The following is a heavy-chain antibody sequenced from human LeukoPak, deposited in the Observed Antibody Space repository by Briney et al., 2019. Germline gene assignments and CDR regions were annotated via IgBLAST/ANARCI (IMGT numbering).Heavy chain of an antibody. CDR1: GGSFSGYY. Sequence: ASKTLSLTCAVYGGSFSGYYWSWIRQPPGKGLEWIGEINHSGSTNYNPSLKSRVTISVDTSKNQFSLKLSSVTAADTAVYYCARGGVWFGEFNYWGQGTLVTVSS. CDR2: INHSGST. CDR3: ARGGVWFGEFNY. J-gene: IGHJ4*02. V-gene: IGHV4-34*01. D-gene: IGHD3-10*01.